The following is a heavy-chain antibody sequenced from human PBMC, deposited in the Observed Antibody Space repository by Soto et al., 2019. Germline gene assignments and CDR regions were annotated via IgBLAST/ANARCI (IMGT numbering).Heavy chain of an antibody. CDR3: ARSDYYDSRGYYYRYFDY. CDR2: IIPIFGTA. J-gene: IGHJ4*02. V-gene: IGHV1-69*01. CDR1: GGTFSSYA. Sequence: QVQLVQAGAEVKKPGSSVKVSCKASGGTFSSYAISWVRQAPGQGLEWMGGIIPIFGTANYAQKFQGRVTITADESTRTAYMELSSLRSEDTAVYYCARSDYYDSRGYYYRYFDYWGQGTLVTVSS. D-gene: IGHD3-22*01.